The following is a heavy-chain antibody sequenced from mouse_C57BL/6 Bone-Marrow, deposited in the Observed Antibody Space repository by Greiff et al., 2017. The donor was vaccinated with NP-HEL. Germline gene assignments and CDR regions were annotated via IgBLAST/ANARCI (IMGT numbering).Heavy chain of an antibody. CDR1: LFTFLISS. V-gene: IGHV5-9-1*02. CDR3: TRREGWLLRAMDY. CDR2: ISSGGDYI. D-gene: IGHD2-3*01. J-gene: IGHJ4*01. Sequence: LFNPLFSLPLSFSSSLFTFLISSMSWVRHTPDKRLEWVAYISSGGDYIYYADTVKGRFTISRDNARNTLYLQMSSLKSEDTAMYYGTRREGWLLRAMDYGGQGTSVTVSS.